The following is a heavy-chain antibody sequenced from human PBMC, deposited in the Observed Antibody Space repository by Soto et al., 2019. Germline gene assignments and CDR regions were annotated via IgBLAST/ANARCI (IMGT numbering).Heavy chain of an antibody. J-gene: IGHJ4*02. CDR2: ISYDGSNR. D-gene: IGHD2-15*01. Sequence: GGSLRLSCAGSGFTFTNYGLHWVRQAPGKELEWVAVISYDGSNRYYADSVKGRFTISRDNSKNMLYLQMDSLRAEDTAVYYCAKDGAPRYCSRSSCHPAGAYWGQGTLVTVSS. CDR1: GFTFTNYG. V-gene: IGHV3-30*18. CDR3: AKDGAPRYCSRSSCHPAGAY.